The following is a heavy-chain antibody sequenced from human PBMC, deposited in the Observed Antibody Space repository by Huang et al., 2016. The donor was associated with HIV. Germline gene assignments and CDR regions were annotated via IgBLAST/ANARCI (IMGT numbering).Heavy chain of an antibody. J-gene: IGHJ3*02. Sequence: QLQLVQSGAEVTTTGSSVKVSCKASGYTFTYRYLPWVRQDPGQALEWMGGINPFNGNANYAQKFQDRGTMTRDRSMRTAGMELSSRRSEDTAVYYCGMGYGDYGDAFDIWGQGTMVTVSS. CDR3: GMGYGDYGDAFDI. CDR2: INPFNGNA. CDR1: GYTFTYRY. V-gene: IGHV1-45*02. D-gene: IGHD4-17*01.